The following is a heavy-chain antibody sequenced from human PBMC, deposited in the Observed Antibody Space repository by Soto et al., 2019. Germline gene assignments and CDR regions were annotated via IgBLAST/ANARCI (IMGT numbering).Heavy chain of an antibody. CDR2: ISSYNDNT. D-gene: IGHD3-10*01. Sequence: QVQLVQSGAEVKKPGASVKVSCKASGYTFTSYGISWVRQAPGQGLKWMGWISSYNDNTNYAQKLQDRVTLTTETSTSTAYMELRSLRADDTAVYYCARGDSIWFREFLRFDYWGQGTLVTLSS. J-gene: IGHJ4*02. CDR3: ARGDSIWFREFLRFDY. CDR1: GYTFTSYG. V-gene: IGHV1-18*01.